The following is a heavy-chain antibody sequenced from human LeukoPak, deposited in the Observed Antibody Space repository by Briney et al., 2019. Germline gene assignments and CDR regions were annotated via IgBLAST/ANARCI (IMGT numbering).Heavy chain of an antibody. V-gene: IGHV3-21*01. CDR2: VSSSSSYI. D-gene: IGHD3-10*01. Sequence: GGSLRLSRAASGFTFSSYSMNWVRQAPGKGLEWVSSVSSSSSYIYYADSVKGRFTISRDNAKNSLYLQMNSLRAEDTAVYYCARIWFGELRVGMDVWGKGTTVTVSS. CDR1: GFTFSSYS. J-gene: IGHJ6*04. CDR3: ARIWFGELRVGMDV.